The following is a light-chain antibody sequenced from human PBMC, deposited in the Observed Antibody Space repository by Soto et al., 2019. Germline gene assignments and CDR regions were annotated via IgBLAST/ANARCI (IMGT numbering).Light chain of an antibody. CDR2: DAS. CDR1: QGVSSY. CDR3: LQRSNWPLT. J-gene: IGKJ4*01. Sequence: EIVLTQSPATLSLSPGERATLSCRASQGVSSYLAWYQQKPGQAPRLLIYDASNRATGVPARFSGSGSGTDFTLTISSLEPEDFAVYYCLQRSNWPLTFGGGTKVEI. V-gene: IGKV3-11*01.